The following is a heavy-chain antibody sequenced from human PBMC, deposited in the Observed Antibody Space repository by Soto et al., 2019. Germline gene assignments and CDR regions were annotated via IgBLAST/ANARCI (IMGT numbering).Heavy chain of an antibody. CDR3: AIYISSSSGYFDY. V-gene: IGHV4-31*03. CDR1: GGSISSGGYY. J-gene: IGHJ4*02. D-gene: IGHD6-6*01. Sequence: QVQLQESGPGLVKPSQTLSLTCTVSGGSISSGGYYWSWIRQHPGKGLEWIGYIYYSGSTYYNPSLKIRVTISVDTSKNQFSLKLSSVTASDTSVYYCAIYISSSSGYFDYWGQGTLVTVSS. CDR2: IYYSGST.